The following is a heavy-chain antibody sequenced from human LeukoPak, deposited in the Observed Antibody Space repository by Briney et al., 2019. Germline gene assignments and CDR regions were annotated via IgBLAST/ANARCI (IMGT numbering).Heavy chain of an antibody. Sequence: SVKVSCKASGGTFSSYAISWVRQAPGQGPEWMGGIIPIFGTANYAQKFQGRVTITADESTSTAYMELSSLRSEDTAVYYCASFLGEGCSSTSCYIASWFDPWGQGTLVTVSS. D-gene: IGHD2-2*02. J-gene: IGHJ5*02. V-gene: IGHV1-69*01. CDR1: GGTFSSYA. CDR3: ASFLGEGCSSTSCYIASWFDP. CDR2: IIPIFGTA.